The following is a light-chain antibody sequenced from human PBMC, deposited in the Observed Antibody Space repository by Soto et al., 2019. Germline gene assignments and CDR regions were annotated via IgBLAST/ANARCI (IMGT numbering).Light chain of an antibody. CDR1: SGHRNYA. J-gene: IGLJ2*01. V-gene: IGLV4-69*01. Sequence: QPVLTQSPSASASLGASVKLTCTLSSGHRNYAIAWHQQQPEKGPQYLMRLDSDGSHTKGDGIPDRFSGSSSGAERYLTISSLQSEDEADYYCQTWGTGIQVFGGGTKLTVL. CDR2: LDSDGSH. CDR3: QTWGTGIQV.